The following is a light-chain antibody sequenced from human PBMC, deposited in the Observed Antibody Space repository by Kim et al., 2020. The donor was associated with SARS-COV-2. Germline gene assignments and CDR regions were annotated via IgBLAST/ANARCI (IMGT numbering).Light chain of an antibody. CDR2: RNN. Sequence: PTATFAGTAHGNKVCNQAAVWLQQRPGLPPKVLSYRNNNRLSGISERLSTARSGNTASLTITGLQPEDEADYYCSAWDASLSGWVFGGGTQLTVL. V-gene: IGLV10-54*01. J-gene: IGLJ3*02. CDR3: SAWDASLSGWV. CDR1: GNKVCNQA.